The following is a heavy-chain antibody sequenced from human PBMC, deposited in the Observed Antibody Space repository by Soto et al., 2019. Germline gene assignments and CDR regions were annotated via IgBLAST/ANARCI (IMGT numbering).Heavy chain of an antibody. Sequence: QVQLVESGGGVVQPGRSLRLSCAASGFTFSSYAMHWVRQAPGKGLEWVAVISYDGSNKYYADSVKGRFTISRDNSKNTLYLQMNSLRAEDTAVYYCARVDPLRRAVYFDYWGQGTLVTVSS. J-gene: IGHJ4*02. CDR1: GFTFSSYA. CDR2: ISYDGSNK. CDR3: ARVDPLRRAVYFDY. V-gene: IGHV3-30-3*01.